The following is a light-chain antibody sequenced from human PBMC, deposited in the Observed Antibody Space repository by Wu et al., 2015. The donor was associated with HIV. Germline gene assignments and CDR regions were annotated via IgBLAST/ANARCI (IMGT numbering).Light chain of an antibody. V-gene: IGKV3D-20*02. J-gene: IGKJ2*01. Sequence: EIVLTQSPGTLSLSPGERATLSCRASQSLTNNYLAWYQQKFGQPPRLLIYATSNRATGIPDRFSGSGFGTDFTLTISRLEPEDFAVYYCQQRRYWPLYTFGQGTKLEIK. CDR1: QSLTNNY. CDR3: QQRRYWPLYT. CDR2: ATS.